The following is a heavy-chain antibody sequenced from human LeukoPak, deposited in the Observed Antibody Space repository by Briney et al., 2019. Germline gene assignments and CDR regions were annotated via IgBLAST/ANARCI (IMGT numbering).Heavy chain of an antibody. J-gene: IGHJ5*02. CDR2: INHCGST. Sequence: PSETLSLTCAVYGGSFSGYYWSWIRQPPGKGLEWIGEINHCGSTNYNPSLKSRVTISVDTSKNQFSLKLSSVTAADTAVYYCARGRFGYSSGWYYYNWFDPWGQGTLVTVSS. CDR3: ARGRFGYSSGWYYYNWFDP. D-gene: IGHD6-19*01. V-gene: IGHV4-34*01. CDR1: GGSFSGYY.